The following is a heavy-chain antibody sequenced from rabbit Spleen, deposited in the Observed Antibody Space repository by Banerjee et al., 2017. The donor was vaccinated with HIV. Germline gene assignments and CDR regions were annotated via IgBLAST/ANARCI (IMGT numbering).Heavy chain of an antibody. J-gene: IGHJ6*01. CDR3: VREAGYGYANFRDYYGMDL. CDR2: IVPIFGVT. Sequence: QLVESGGGLVQPGGSLKLSCKASGFDFSTYSMSWVRQAPGKGLEWIGYIVPIFGVTYYANWVKGRFTITSHNAQNTLYLQLDSLTAADTATYFCVREAGYGYANFRDYYGMDLWGPGTLVTVS. D-gene: IGHD6-1*01. V-gene: IGHV1S7*01. CDR1: GFDFSTYS.